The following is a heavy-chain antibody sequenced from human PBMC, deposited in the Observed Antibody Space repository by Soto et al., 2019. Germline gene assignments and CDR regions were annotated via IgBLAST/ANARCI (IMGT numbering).Heavy chain of an antibody. Sequence: QVQLVESGGGVVQPGGSLRLSCSASGFTFTSYGMHWVRQAPGKRLEWVTFISYDGRNKYYADSVKGRFTIYRDNSKSALYLQMNILRVEDSALYYCAKDLGHHPDYWGQGTLVTVSS. CDR1: GFTFTSYG. D-gene: IGHD7-27*01. CDR2: ISYDGRNK. J-gene: IGHJ4*02. CDR3: AKDLGHHPDY. V-gene: IGHV3-30*18.